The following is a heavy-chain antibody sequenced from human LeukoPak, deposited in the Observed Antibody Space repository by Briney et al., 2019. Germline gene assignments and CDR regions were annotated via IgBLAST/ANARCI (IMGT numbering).Heavy chain of an antibody. CDR3: AKPRYYYDSSGYLYYFDY. CDR1: GFTFSSYA. D-gene: IGHD3-22*01. Sequence: GGSLRLSCAASGFTFSSYAMSWVRQAPGKGLEWVSAISGSGGSTYYADSVKGRFTISRDNSKNTLYLQMNSLRAEDTAVYYCAKPRYYYDSSGYLYYFDYWGQGTLVTVSS. V-gene: IGHV3-23*01. J-gene: IGHJ4*02. CDR2: ISGSGGST.